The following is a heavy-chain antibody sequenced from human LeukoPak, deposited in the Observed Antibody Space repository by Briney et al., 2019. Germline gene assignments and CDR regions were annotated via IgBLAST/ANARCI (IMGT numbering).Heavy chain of an antibody. Sequence: GGSLRLSCAASGFTFDDYTMHWVRHAPGKGLEWVSLISWDGGSTYYADSVKGRFTISRDNSKNSLYLQMNSLRTEDTAFFYCAKGWNDYFDYWGQGTLVTVSS. CDR3: AKGWNDYFDY. V-gene: IGHV3-43*01. J-gene: IGHJ4*02. D-gene: IGHD1-1*01. CDR2: ISWDGGST. CDR1: GFTFDDYT.